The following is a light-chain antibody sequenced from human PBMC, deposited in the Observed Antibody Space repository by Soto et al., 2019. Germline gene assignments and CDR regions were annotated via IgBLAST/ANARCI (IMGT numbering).Light chain of an antibody. CDR1: SIDVGGYNY. CDR3: SSYTSSSPHV. CDR2: EVS. J-gene: IGLJ1*01. Sequence: QSALTQPASVSGSPGQSITISCTGTSIDVGGYNYVSWYQQHPGKAPKLMIYEVSNRPSGVSNRFSGSKSGNTASLTISGLQAEDEADYYCSSYTSSSPHVFGTGTKLTVL. V-gene: IGLV2-14*01.